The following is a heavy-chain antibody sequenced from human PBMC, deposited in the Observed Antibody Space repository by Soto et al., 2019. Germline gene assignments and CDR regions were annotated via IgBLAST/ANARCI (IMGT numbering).Heavy chain of an antibody. J-gene: IGHJ6*02. V-gene: IGHV3-30*18. CDR2: ISYDGSNK. Sequence: QVQLVESGGGVVQPGRSLRLSCAASGFTFSSYGMHWVRQAPGKGLEWVAVISYDGSNKYYADFVKGRFTISREKSKNTLYLPMNSLRAEDTAVYYCEKDVLRFLEWLAFYRMDVWGQGTTVTVSS. CDR1: GFTFSSYG. CDR3: EKDVLRFLEWLAFYRMDV. D-gene: IGHD3-3*01.